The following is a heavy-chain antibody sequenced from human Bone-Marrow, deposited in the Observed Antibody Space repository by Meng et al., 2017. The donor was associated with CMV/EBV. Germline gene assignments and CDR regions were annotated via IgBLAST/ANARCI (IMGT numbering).Heavy chain of an antibody. D-gene: IGHD2-2*01. J-gene: IGHJ6*02. CDR2: ISSSSSYI. CDR1: GFTFSSNS. V-gene: IGHV3-21*01. CDR3: ARDGCSSTSCYEWDYYYYGMDV. Sequence: GGSLRLSCAASGFTFSSNSMNWVRQAPGKGLEWVSSISSSSSYIYYADSVKGRFTISRDNAKNSLYLQMNSLRAEDTAVYYCARDGCSSTSCYEWDYYYYGMDVCGQGTTVTVSS.